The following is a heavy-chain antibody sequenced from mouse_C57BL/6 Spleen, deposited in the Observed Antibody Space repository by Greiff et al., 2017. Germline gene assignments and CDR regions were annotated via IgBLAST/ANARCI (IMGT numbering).Heavy chain of an antibody. Sequence: VQLQQSGAELARPGASVKLSCQASGYTFTSYGISWVKQRTGQGLEWIGEIYPRSGNTYYNEKFKGKATLTADKSSSTAYMELRSLTSEDSAVYFCARSTAYYSKGDWYFDVWGTGTTVTVSS. J-gene: IGHJ1*03. CDR3: ARSTAYYSKGDWYFDV. CDR1: GYTFTSYG. D-gene: IGHD2-5*01. V-gene: IGHV1-81*01. CDR2: IYPRSGNT.